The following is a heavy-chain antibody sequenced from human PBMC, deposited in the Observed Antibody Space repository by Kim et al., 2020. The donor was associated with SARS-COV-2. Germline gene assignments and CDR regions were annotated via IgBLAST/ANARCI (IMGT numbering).Heavy chain of an antibody. CDR2: T. V-gene: IGHV3-74*03. Sequence: TTYSDTVKGRFTNTRGNAKNTVDLQLNSLGAEDAAVYYCARGTPSLRGDYWGQGTLVTVSS. CDR3: ARGTPSLRGDY. J-gene: IGHJ4*02. D-gene: IGHD3-10*01.